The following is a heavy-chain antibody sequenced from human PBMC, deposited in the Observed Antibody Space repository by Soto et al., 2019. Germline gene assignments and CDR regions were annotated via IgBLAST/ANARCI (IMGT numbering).Heavy chain of an antibody. CDR2: IYSSGST. J-gene: IGHJ4*02. V-gene: IGHV4-4*07. CDR1: GGSISSYY. CDR3: ARDEQQWRGFDY. Sequence: SETLSLTCTVSGGSISSYYWTWIRQPAGKGLEWIGRIYSSGSTNYNPSLKSRVTMSVDTSKNQFSLKLSSVTAADTAVYYCARDEQQWRGFDYWGQGTLVTVSS. D-gene: IGHD6-19*01.